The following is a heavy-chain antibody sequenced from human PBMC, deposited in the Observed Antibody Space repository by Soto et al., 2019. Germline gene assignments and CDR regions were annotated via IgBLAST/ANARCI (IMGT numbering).Heavy chain of an antibody. V-gene: IGHV1-18*04. CDR3: ARQIMPYYYDGSGHGGFDT. D-gene: IGHD3-22*01. J-gene: IGHJ5*02. CDR2: ISANNGTT. Sequence: QAQLVQSGAEVKRPGASVKVSCTASGYTFTGYGIAWVRQAPGQGLEWMGWISANNGTTDYAQTLQVRVTMPTDTSTTPAYMELRGLRSDDTAIYYCARQIMPYYYDGSGHGGFDTWCQGTLVTVSS. CDR1: GYTFTGYG.